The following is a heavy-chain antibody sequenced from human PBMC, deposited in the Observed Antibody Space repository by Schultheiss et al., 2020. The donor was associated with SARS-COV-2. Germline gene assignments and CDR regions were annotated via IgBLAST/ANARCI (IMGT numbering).Heavy chain of an antibody. CDR2: ISYSGST. Sequence: SETLSLTCAVYGGPFSGYSWSWIRQPPGKGLEWIGYISYSGSTNYNPSLKSRVTISVDTSKNQFSLKLSSVTAADTAVYYCARHPTVAGIPFDNWGQGTLVTVSS. CDR3: ARHPTVAGIPFDN. CDR1: GGPFSGYS. J-gene: IGHJ4*02. D-gene: IGHD6-19*01. V-gene: IGHV4-59*08.